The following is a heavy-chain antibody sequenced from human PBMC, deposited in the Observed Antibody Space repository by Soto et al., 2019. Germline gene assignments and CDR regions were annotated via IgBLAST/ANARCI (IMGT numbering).Heavy chain of an antibody. V-gene: IGHV1-69*04. D-gene: IGHD6-19*01. CDR2: IIPIFGIT. CDR1: GGTFSTYT. CDR3: ARDDAYSSGWCGY. J-gene: IGHJ4*02. Sequence: GASVKVSCKASGGTFSTYTISWVRQAPGQGLEWMGRIIPIFGITNYAQKPQGRVTMTTDTSTSTAYMELRSLRSDDTAVYYCARDDAYSSGWCGYWGQGTLVTVSS.